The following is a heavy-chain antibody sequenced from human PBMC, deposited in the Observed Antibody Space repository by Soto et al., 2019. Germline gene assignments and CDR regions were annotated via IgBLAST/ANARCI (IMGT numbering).Heavy chain of an antibody. Sequence: GGSLRLSCAASGFTFSSYAMSWVRQAPGKGLEWVSAISGSGGSTYYADSVKGRFTISRDNSKNTLYLQMNSLRAEDTAVYYCAKTPRTTEYYYYYYYMDVWGKGTTVTVSS. CDR1: GFTFSSYA. CDR3: AKTPRTTEYYYYYYYMDV. CDR2: ISGSGGST. V-gene: IGHV3-23*01. J-gene: IGHJ6*03. D-gene: IGHD4-17*01.